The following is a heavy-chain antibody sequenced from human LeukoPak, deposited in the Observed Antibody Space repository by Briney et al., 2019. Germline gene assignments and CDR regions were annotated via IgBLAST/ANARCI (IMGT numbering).Heavy chain of an antibody. CDR1: GFTFSSYA. Sequence: GGSLRLSCAASGFTFSSYAMHWVRQAPGKGLEWVAVISYDGSNKYYADSVEGRFTISRDNSKNTLYLQMNSLRAEDTAVYYCASGSGYYDSSGPPVDYWGQGTLVTVSS. CDR3: ASGSGYYDSSGPPVDY. CDR2: ISYDGSNK. V-gene: IGHV3-30-3*01. D-gene: IGHD3-22*01. J-gene: IGHJ4*02.